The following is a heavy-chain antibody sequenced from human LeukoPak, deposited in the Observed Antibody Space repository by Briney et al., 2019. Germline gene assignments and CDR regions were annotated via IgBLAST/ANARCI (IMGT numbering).Heavy chain of an antibody. CDR3: ARGLQQYYYYYYMDV. CDR2: IIPIFGTA. D-gene: IGHD1/OR15-1a*01. Sequence: ASVKVSCKASGGTFSSYAISWVRQAPGQGLEWMGGIIPIFGTANYAQKFQGRVTSTADESTSTAYMELSSLRSEDTAVYYCARGLQQYYYYYYMDVWGKGTTVTVSS. CDR1: GGTFSSYA. J-gene: IGHJ6*03. V-gene: IGHV1-69*01.